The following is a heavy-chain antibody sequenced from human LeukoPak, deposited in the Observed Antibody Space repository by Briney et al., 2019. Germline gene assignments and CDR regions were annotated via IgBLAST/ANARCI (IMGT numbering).Heavy chain of an antibody. Sequence: GGSLRLSCAASGFTVSSYAMSWVRQAPGKGLEWVSAISGSGGSTYYADSVKGRFTISRDNSKNTLYLKMNSLRAEDTAVYYCAKEGNYYDSSGYYDYWGQGTLVTVSS. V-gene: IGHV3-23*01. CDR1: GFTVSSYA. J-gene: IGHJ4*02. CDR2: ISGSGGST. CDR3: AKEGNYYDSSGYYDY. D-gene: IGHD3-22*01.